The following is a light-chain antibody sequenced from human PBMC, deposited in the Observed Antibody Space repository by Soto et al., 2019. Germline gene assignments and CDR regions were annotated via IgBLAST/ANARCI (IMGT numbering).Light chain of an antibody. J-gene: IGKJ4*01. CDR2: WAS. Sequence: IVMTQSPDSLAVSLGERATINCKSGQSVLYSSNNKDYLAWYQKKPGQPPKLLIYWASTGESGVPDRFSGSGSGTDFTLTISSLQAEDVAVYYCQQYYSTPLTFGGGTKVEIK. V-gene: IGKV4-1*01. CDR1: QSVLYSSNNKDY. CDR3: QQYYSTPLT.